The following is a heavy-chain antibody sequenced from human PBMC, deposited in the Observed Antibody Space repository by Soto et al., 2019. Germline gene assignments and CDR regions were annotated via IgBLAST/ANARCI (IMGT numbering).Heavy chain of an antibody. Sequence: QVQLVQSGAEVKKPGASVKVSCKTSGYTFTNHGINWVRQAPGQGLEWMGWINPYNANVNYAQKHQGGVTMTTDTATSTAYMDLRSLTSADTAVYYCARDRVAGIWGDAFDIWGQGTMVTVSS. J-gene: IGHJ3*02. CDR2: INPYNANV. CDR1: GYTFTNHG. V-gene: IGHV1-18*04. D-gene: IGHD3-16*01. CDR3: ARDRVAGIWGDAFDI.